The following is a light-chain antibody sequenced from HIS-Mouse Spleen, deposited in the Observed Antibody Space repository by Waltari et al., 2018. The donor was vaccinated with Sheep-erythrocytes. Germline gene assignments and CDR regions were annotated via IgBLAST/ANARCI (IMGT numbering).Light chain of an antibody. V-gene: IGKV3-15*01. CDR3: QQYNNWPPGT. Sequence: EIVLTQSPATLSLSPGERATLSCRASQSVSSNLAWYQQKPGQAPRLLIYGVSTRATGIPARFSGSGSGTEFTLTISSMQSEDFAVYYCQQYNNWPPGTFGQGTKLEIK. J-gene: IGKJ2*02. CDR1: QSVSSN. CDR2: GVS.